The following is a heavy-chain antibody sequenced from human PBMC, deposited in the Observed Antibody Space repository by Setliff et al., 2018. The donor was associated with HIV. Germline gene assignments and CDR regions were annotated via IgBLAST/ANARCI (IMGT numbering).Heavy chain of an antibody. CDR2: IYTSGST. D-gene: IGHD3-10*01. CDR3: GRIPYGSGSFGWFDP. V-gene: IGHV4-59*10. Sequence: SETLSLTCAVYGGSFSGYYWSWIRQPAGKGLEWIGRIYTSGSTNYNPSLKSRVTISVDTSKNQFSLKLSSVTAAGTAVYYCGRIPYGSGSFGWFDPWGRGTLVTVSS. CDR1: GGSFSGYY. J-gene: IGHJ5*02.